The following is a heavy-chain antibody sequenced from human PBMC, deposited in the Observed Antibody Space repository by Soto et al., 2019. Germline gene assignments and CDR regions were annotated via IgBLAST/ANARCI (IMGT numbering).Heavy chain of an antibody. J-gene: IGHJ6*02. V-gene: IGHV4-59*01. D-gene: IGHD3-3*01. Sequence: QVQLQESGPGLVKPSETLSLTCTVSGGSISSYYWSWIRQPPGKGLEWIGYIYYSGSTNYNPSLKSRVTISVDTSKNQFSLKLSSVTAADTAVYYCARENGYYDFWSGNYGMDVLGQGTTVTVSS. CDR2: IYYSGST. CDR3: ARENGYYDFWSGNYGMDV. CDR1: GGSISSYY.